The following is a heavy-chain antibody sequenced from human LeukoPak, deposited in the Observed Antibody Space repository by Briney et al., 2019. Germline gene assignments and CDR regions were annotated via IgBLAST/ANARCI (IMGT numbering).Heavy chain of an antibody. V-gene: IGHV4-38-2*02. CDR3: ARGTAVTTVRKFDY. D-gene: IGHD4-17*01. CDR1: GTSISFYY. CDR2: VYHSGTT. J-gene: IGHJ4*02. Sequence: SETLSLTCTVSGTSISFYYWGWIRQPPGEGVEWIGNVYHSGTTYYNPSLKSRVTISVDTSKNQFSLKLSSVTAADTAVYYCARGTAVTTVRKFDYWGQGTVVIVSS.